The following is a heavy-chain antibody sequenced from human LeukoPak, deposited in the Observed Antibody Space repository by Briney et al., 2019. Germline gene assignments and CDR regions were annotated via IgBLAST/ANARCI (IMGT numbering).Heavy chain of an antibody. Sequence: AGGSLRLSCAASGFTFSSYEMNWVRQAPGKGLEWLSYISSSGSTLYYADSVKGRFTISRDNAKNSLYLQMNSLRAEDTAVYYCAKFSPTPLLNYYYYGMDVWGQGTTATVSS. V-gene: IGHV3-48*03. D-gene: IGHD3-3*01. CDR2: ISSSGSTL. J-gene: IGHJ6*02. CDR1: GFTFSSYE. CDR3: AKFSPTPLLNYYYYGMDV.